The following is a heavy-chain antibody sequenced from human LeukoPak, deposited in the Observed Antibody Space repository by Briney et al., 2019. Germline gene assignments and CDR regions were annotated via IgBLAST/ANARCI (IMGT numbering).Heavy chain of an antibody. J-gene: IGHJ6*02. CDR2: IYYSGST. V-gene: IGHV4-39*07. Sequence: PSETLSLTCTVSGGSISSSSYYWGWIRQPPGKGLEWIGSIYYSGSTYYNPSLKSRVTISVDTSKNQFSLKLSSVTAADTAVYYCAGARVYGSGSYSSYYYYGMDVWGQGTTVAVSS. D-gene: IGHD3-10*01. CDR1: GGSISSSSYY. CDR3: AGARVYGSGSYSSYYYYGMDV.